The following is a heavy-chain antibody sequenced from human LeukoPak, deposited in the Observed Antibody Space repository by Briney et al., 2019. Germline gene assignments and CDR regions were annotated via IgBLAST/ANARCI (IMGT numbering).Heavy chain of an antibody. J-gene: IGHJ5*02. CDR1: GFSLTTSGVG. D-gene: IGHD3-3*01. CDR3: AQWRRNWFDP. V-gene: IGHV2-5*02. CDR2: IYWDDDK. Sequence: KESGPTLVKPTQTLTLTCTFSGFSLTTSGVGVGWIRQPPGKALEWLALIYWDDDKRYSPSLKSRLISTKDTSKNQVVLTMTNMDPVDTATYYCAQWRRNWFDPWGQGTLVTVSS.